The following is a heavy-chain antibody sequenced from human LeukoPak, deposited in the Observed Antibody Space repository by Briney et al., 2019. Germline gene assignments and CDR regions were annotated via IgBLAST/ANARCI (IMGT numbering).Heavy chain of an antibody. D-gene: IGHD1-26*01. CDR1: GFTFSSYW. CDR2: IKQDGSEK. V-gene: IGHV3-7*01. J-gene: IGHJ4*02. CDR3: AREWEPTRYYFDY. Sequence: GGSLRLSCAASGFTFSSYWMSWVRQAPGKGLEWVANIKQDGSEKYYVDSVKGRFTISRDNAKNSLYLQMNSLRAEDTAVYYCAREWEPTRYYFDYWGQGTLVTVSS.